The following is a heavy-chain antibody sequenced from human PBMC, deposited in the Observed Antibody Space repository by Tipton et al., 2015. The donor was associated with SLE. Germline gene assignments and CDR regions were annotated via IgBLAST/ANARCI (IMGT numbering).Heavy chain of an antibody. Sequence: TLSLTCTVSGYSISSGYYWGWIRQPPGKGLEWIGSIYHSGSTYYNPSLKSRVTISVDTSKNQFSLKLSSVTAADTAVYYCARGPYSPYIWGQGTMVTVSS. CDR3: ARGPYSPYI. J-gene: IGHJ3*02. D-gene: IGHD6-13*01. CDR1: GYSISSGYY. CDR2: IYHSGST. V-gene: IGHV4-38-2*02.